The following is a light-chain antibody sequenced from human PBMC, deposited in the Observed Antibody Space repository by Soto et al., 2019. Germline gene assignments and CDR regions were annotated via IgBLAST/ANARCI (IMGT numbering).Light chain of an antibody. Sequence: EIVLTQSPATLSLSPGERATLSCRASQSVSSYLAGYQQKPGQAPRLLIYDASNRATGIPARFSGSGSGTDLTLTISSLEPEDFAVYYCQQRSNWPPEITFGPGTKGDIK. CDR3: QQRSNWPPEIT. CDR2: DAS. CDR1: QSVSSY. V-gene: IGKV3-11*01. J-gene: IGKJ3*01.